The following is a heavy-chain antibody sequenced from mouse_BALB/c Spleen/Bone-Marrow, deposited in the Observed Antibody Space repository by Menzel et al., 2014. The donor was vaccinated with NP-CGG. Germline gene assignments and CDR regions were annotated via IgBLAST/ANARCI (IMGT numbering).Heavy chain of an antibody. CDR1: GFTFSDYY. CDR3: ARVVTTATLYWYFDV. Sequence: EVHLVESGGGLVKPGGSLKLSCAASGFTFSDYYMYWVRRTPEKRLEWVATISDGGSYTYYPDSVKGRFTISRDNAKNNLYLQMSSLKSEDTAMYYCARVVTTATLYWYFDVWGAGTTVTVSS. CDR2: ISDGGSYT. J-gene: IGHJ1*01. D-gene: IGHD1-2*01. V-gene: IGHV5-4*02.